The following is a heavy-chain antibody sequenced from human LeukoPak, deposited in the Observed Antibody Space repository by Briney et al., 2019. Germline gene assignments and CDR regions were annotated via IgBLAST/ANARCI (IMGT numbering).Heavy chain of an antibody. CDR2: IYYSGST. CDR3: ARGQYSGSCFDN. Sequence: SETLSLTCTVSGXSISNYLWSWIRQPPGKGLEWIGYIYYSGSTNYNPSLKSRVTILVDTSKNQFSLKVSSVTAADTAVYYCARGQYSGSCFDNWGQGSLVTVSS. V-gene: IGHV4-59*01. D-gene: IGHD1-26*01. CDR1: GXSISNYL. J-gene: IGHJ4*02.